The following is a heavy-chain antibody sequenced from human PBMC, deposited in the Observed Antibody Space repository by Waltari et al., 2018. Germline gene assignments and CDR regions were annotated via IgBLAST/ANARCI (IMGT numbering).Heavy chain of an antibody. J-gene: IGHJ5*02. CDR1: GGPIRRYY. CDR2: IYYSGST. V-gene: IGHV4-59*01. CDR3: ARVQVNWFDP. Sequence: QVQLQESGPGLVQPSETLSLTCTVSGGPIRRYYWSWIRQPPGKGLEWIGYIYYSGSTNYNPSLKSRVTISVDTSKNQFSLKLSSVTAADTAVYYCARVQVNWFDPWGQGTLVTVSS.